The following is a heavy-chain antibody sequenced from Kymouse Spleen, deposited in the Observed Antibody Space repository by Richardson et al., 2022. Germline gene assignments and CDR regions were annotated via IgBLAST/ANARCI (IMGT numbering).Heavy chain of an antibody. J-gene: IGHJ4*02. CDR3: ARDRHYYGSGSPFDY. V-gene: IGHV3-33*01. CDR1: GFTFSSYG. Sequence: QVQLVESGGGVVQPGRSLRLSCAASGFTFSSYGMHWVRQAPGKGLEWVAVIWYDGSNKYYADSVKGRFTISRDNSKNTLYLQMNSLRAEDTAVYYCARDRHYYGSGSPFDYWGQGTLVTVSS. CDR2: IWYDGSNK. D-gene: IGHD3-10*01.